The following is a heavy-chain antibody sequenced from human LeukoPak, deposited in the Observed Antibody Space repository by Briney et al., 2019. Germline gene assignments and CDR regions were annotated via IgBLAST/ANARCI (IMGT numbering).Heavy chain of an antibody. D-gene: IGHD1-26*01. CDR2: INPSGGST. J-gene: IGHJ3*02. CDR1: GYTFTSYY. Sequence: ASVKVSCKASGYTFTSYYMHWVRQAPGQGLEWMGIINPSGGSTSYAQKFQGRVTMTRDTSTSTVYMELSSLRSEDTAVYYCARDWAPPWGEGYDAFDIWGQGTMVTVSS. CDR3: ARDWAPPWGEGYDAFDI. V-gene: IGHV1-46*01.